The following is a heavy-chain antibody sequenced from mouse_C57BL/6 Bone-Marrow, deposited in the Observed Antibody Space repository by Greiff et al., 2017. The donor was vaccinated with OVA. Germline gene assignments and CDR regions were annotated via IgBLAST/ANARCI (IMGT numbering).Heavy chain of an antibody. D-gene: IGHD1-1*01. CDR1: GYTFTSYG. CDR3: ARHYYGSTLDY. CDR2: IYPRSGNT. J-gene: IGHJ2*01. V-gene: IGHV1-81*01. Sequence: VQLQQSGAELARPGASVKLSCKASGYTFTSYGISWVKQRTGQGLEWIGEIYPRSGNTYYNEKFKGKATLTADKSSSTAYMELRSLTSEDSAVYFCARHYYGSTLDYWGQGTTLTVSS.